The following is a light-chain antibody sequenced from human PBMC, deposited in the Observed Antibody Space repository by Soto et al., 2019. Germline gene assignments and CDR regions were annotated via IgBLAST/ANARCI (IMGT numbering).Light chain of an antibody. Sequence: DSPMTQSPSTLSASVGDTVTVNCWASQSVSGWLAWYQQKPGEAPKLLIYDASALPRGVPSRFSGSGSGTKFTLTIASLQPDDFATYYCQQYETFSGTFGPGTKVDIK. V-gene: IGKV1-5*01. CDR1: QSVSGW. CDR3: QQYETFSGT. CDR2: DAS. J-gene: IGKJ1*01.